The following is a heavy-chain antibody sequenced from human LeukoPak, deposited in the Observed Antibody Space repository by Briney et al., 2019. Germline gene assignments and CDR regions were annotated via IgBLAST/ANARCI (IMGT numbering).Heavy chain of an antibody. D-gene: IGHD3-3*01. J-gene: IGHJ4*02. Sequence: SETLSLTCTVSGGSISGFYWSWIRQPPGKGLEWLGYIHASGTTSYSPSLKSRVTISVDSSKNHFSLKLSSVTAADTAVCYCARGAFWGGYGNFDYWGQGTLVTVSS. V-gene: IGHV4-4*09. CDR2: IHASGTT. CDR1: GGSISGFY. CDR3: ARGAFWGGYGNFDY.